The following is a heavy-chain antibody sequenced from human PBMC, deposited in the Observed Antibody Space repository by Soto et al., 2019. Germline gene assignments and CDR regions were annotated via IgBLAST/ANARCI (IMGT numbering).Heavy chain of an antibody. J-gene: IGHJ4*02. CDR3: ATHIVVVSAAMSAIDY. CDR1: GYTFTSYG. V-gene: IGHV1-18*01. Sequence: QVQLVQSGAEVKKPRASVKVSCKASGYTFTSYGISWVRQAPGQGLEWMGWISAYNGNTNYAQKLQGRVTMTTDTSTSTAYMELGSLRSDDTAVYYCATHIVVVSAAMSAIDYWGQGSLVTVSS. D-gene: IGHD2-2*01. CDR2: ISAYNGNT.